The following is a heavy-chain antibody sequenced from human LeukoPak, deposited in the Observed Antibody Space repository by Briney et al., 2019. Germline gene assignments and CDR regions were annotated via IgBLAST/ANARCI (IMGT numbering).Heavy chain of an antibody. CDR3: ARDAEYSSYMDV. Sequence: SETLSLTCTVSGGSISSYYWSWIRQPPGKGLEWIGYIYYSGSTNYNPSLKSRVTISVDTSKNQFSLKLSSVTAADTAVHYCARDAEYSSYMDVWGKGTTVTVSS. V-gene: IGHV4-59*01. CDR1: GGSISSYY. CDR2: IYYSGST. J-gene: IGHJ6*03. D-gene: IGHD5-18*01.